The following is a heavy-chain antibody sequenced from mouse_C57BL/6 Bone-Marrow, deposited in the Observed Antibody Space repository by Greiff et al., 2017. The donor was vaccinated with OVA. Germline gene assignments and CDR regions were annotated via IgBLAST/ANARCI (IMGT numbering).Heavy chain of an antibody. J-gene: IGHJ1*03. CDR2: INPSNGGT. D-gene: IGHD1-1*01. Sequence: VQLQQPGTELVKPGASVKLSCKASGYTFTSYWMHWVKQRPGQGLEWIGNINPSNGGTNYNEKFKSKATLTVDKSSSTASMQLSSLTSEDSAVYYCARYPITTVVATYWYFDVWGTGTTVTVSS. V-gene: IGHV1-53*01. CDR1: GYTFTSYW. CDR3: ARYPITTVVATYWYFDV.